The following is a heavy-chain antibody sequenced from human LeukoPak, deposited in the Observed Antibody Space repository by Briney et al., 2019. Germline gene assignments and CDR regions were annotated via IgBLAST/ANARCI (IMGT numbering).Heavy chain of an antibody. J-gene: IGHJ6*03. CDR1: GVSISRYY. V-gene: IGHV4-59*01. CDR3: ARETSQKGAHYMDV. D-gene: IGHD3-16*01. CDR2: IYYSGST. Sequence: TTSETLSLTCTVSGVSISRYYWSWIRQPPGKGLEWVGYIYYSGSTNYKPSLKSRATISVDTSKNQFSLKLSSVTAADTAVYYCARETSQKGAHYMDVWGKGTTVTISS.